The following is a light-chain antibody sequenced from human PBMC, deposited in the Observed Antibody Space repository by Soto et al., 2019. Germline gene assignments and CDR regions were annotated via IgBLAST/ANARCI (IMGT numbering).Light chain of an antibody. CDR1: SSNIGAGYD. J-gene: IGLJ2*01. CDR2: GNS. CDR3: QSYDSSLSGWKL. V-gene: IGLV1-40*01. Sequence: QSVLTQPPSVSGAPGQRVTISCTGSSSNIGAGYDVHWYQQLPGTAPKLLIYGNSNRPSGVPDRFSGSKSGTSASLAITGLQAEDESDYYCQSYDSSLSGWKLFGGGDKLP.